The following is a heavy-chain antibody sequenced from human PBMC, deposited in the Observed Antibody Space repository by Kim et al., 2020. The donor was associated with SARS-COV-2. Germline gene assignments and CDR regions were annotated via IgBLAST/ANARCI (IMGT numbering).Heavy chain of an antibody. J-gene: IGHJ6*02. V-gene: IGHV1-46*01. CDR2: INPSGGST. D-gene: IGHD2-2*01. Sequence: APVKVSCKASGYTFTSYYMHWVRQAPGQGLEWMGIINPSGGSTSYAQKFQGRVTMTRDTSTSTVYMELSSLRSEDTAVYYCARDFRIVVVPAAKGGSMWPDCYYGMDVWGQGTTVTVSS. CDR1: GYTFTSYY. CDR3: ARDFRIVVVPAAKGGSMWPDCYYGMDV.